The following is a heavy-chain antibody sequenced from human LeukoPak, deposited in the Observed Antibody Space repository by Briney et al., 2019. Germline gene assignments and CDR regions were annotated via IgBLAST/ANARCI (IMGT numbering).Heavy chain of an antibody. Sequence: SSETLSLTCIVSGGSVSSDIYHWSWVRQAPGKGLECISHIESTGGTYYVDSVKGRFTISRDSAENSLYLQMNSLRAEDTAVYYCARDRWGFPDSWGQGTLVTVSS. CDR2: IESTGGT. CDR1: GGSVSSDIYH. D-gene: IGHD2-21*01. V-gene: IGHV3-69-1*02. CDR3: ARDRWGFPDS. J-gene: IGHJ4*02.